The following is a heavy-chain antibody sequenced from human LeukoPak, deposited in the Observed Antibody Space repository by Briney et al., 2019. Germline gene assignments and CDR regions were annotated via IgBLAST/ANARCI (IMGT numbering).Heavy chain of an antibody. CDR2: INHSGST. CDR1: GGSFSGYY. CDR3: ARGFMVRGEGYYYGMDV. Sequence: SETLSLTCAVYGGSFSGYYWSWIRQPPGKGLEWIGEINHSGSTNYNPSLKSRVTISVDTSKNQFSLKLSSVTAADTAVYYCARGFMVRGEGYYYGMDVWGQGTTVTVSS. D-gene: IGHD3-10*01. V-gene: IGHV4-34*01. J-gene: IGHJ6*02.